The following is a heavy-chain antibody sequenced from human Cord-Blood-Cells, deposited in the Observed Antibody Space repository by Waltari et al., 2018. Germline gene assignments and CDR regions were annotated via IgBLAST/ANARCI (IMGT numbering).Heavy chain of an antibody. CDR2: ISSSSSTI. D-gene: IGHD7-27*01. V-gene: IGHV3-48*02. CDR3: ARGILTGDAFDI. CDR1: GFTFSSYR. Sequence: EVQLVESGGGLVQPGGSLRLSCAASGFTFSSYRMNWVRQAPGKGLECVSYISSSSSTIYYADSVKGRFTISRDNAKNSLYLQMNSLRDEDTAVYYCARGILTGDAFDIWGQGTMVTVSS. J-gene: IGHJ3*02.